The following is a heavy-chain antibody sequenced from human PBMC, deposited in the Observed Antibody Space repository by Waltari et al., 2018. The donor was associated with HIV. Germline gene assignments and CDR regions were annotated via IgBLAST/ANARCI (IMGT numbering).Heavy chain of an antibody. CDR2: IYSGGST. J-gene: IGHJ6*02. CDR3: ARVYCSGGSCYRRGGGMDV. V-gene: IGHV3-53*02. CDR1: GFTVSSNY. Sequence: EVQLVETGGGLIQPGGSLRLSCAASGFTVSSNYMSWVRQAPGKGLEWVSVIYSGGSTYYADSVKGRFTISRDNSKNTLYLQMNSLRAEDTAVYYCARVYCSGGSCYRRGGGMDVRGQGTTVTVSS. D-gene: IGHD2-15*01.